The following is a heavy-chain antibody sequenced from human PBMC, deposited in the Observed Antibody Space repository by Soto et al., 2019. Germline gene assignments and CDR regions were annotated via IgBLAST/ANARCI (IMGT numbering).Heavy chain of an antibody. J-gene: IGHJ5*02. CDR1: GFTFTRFW. D-gene: IGHD2-2*01. Sequence: PGGSLRLSCAASGFTFTRFWITWVRQAPGKGLEWVANIKEDGSEKYYMDSVKGRFTISRDNPKNSLYLQMNSLRVEDTAVYYCARGGGRNYQSLDPWGQGTLVTVSS. V-gene: IGHV3-7*01. CDR2: IKEDGSEK. CDR3: ARGGGRNYQSLDP.